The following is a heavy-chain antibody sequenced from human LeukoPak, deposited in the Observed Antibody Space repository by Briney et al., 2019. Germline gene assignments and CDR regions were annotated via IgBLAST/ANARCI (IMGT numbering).Heavy chain of an antibody. CDR1: GGSISSGDYS. V-gene: IGHV4-30-4*01. CDR2: IYYSGST. Sequence: KPSETLSLTCTVSGGSISSGDYSWSWIRQPPGKGLEWIGYIYYSGSTNYNPSLKSRVTISVDTSKNQFSLKLSSVTAADTAVYYCARRRSTIFGVVSKGYNWFDPWGQGTLVTVSS. J-gene: IGHJ5*02. CDR3: ARRRSTIFGVVSKGYNWFDP. D-gene: IGHD3-3*01.